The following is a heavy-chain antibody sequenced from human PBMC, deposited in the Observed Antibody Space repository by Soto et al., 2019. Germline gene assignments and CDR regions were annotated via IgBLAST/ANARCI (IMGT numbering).Heavy chain of an antibody. J-gene: IGHJ4*02. CDR1: GFTFSTSA. Sequence: GGSLRLSCAASGFTFSTSAITWVRQAPGKGLEWVSAISGSGGTTEYAASVKGRFTISRDDSKSIAYLQMNSLKTEDTAVYYCTRDGEPPPFDYWGQGTLVTVS. V-gene: IGHV3-49*04. CDR2: SGSGGTT. CDR3: TRDGEPPPFDY. D-gene: IGHD1-26*01.